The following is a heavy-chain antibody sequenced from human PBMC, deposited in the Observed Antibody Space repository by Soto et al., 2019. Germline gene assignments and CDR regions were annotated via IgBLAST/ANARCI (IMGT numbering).Heavy chain of an antibody. CDR2: ISGSGGNA. Sequence: EVQLLESGGGLVQPGGSLRLSCAASGFTFSSYAMSWVRQAPGKGLEWVSTISGSGGNAYYADSVKSRFSISRDNSKNTLRQEINSLRADDTDVYYCAKDGASGSYPPYYYFGIDVWGQGTTVTVSS. CDR3: AKDGASGSYPPYYYFGIDV. V-gene: IGHV3-23*01. CDR1: GFTFSSYA. J-gene: IGHJ6*02. D-gene: IGHD1-26*01.